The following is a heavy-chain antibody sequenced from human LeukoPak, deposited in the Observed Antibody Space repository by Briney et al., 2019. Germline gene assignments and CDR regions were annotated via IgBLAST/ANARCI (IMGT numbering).Heavy chain of an antibody. Sequence: GASVKVSCKASGYTFTGYYMHWVRQAPGQGLEWMGWINPNSGGTNYAQKFQGRVTMTRDTSISTAYMELSRLRSDDTAVYYCAASDSSGYYYVWENWFDPWGQGTLVTVSS. CDR3: AASDSSGYYYVWENWFDP. CDR2: INPNSGGT. D-gene: IGHD3-22*01. CDR1: GYTFTGYY. J-gene: IGHJ5*02. V-gene: IGHV1-2*02.